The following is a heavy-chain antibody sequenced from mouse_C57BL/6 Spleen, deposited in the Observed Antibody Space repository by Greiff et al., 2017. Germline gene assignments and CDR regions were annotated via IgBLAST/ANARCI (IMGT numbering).Heavy chain of an antibody. Sequence: EVQLQQSGPELVKPGASVKISCKASGYTFTDYYMNWVKQSHGKSLEWIGDINPNNGGTSYNQKFKGKATLTVDKSSSTAYMELRSLTSEDSAVYYCARGYSNYRDFDYWGQGTTLTVSS. CDR1: GYTFTDYY. CDR2: INPNNGGT. CDR3: ARGYSNYRDFDY. J-gene: IGHJ2*01. V-gene: IGHV1-26*01. D-gene: IGHD2-5*01.